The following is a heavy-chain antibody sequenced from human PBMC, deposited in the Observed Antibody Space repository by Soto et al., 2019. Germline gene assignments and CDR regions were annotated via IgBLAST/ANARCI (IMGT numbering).Heavy chain of an antibody. CDR1: GGSLSSGNYY. Sequence: TLSLPCTVSGGSLSSGNYYWTWIRQHPGKGLEWIWYFYYGASTYYNPSLKSRVYISVDTSKNQFSLKLSSVTSADTAVYYCARRLGTEGPFDSWGQGNLFTV. CDR3: ARRLGTEGPFDS. D-gene: IGHD7-27*01. V-gene: IGHV4-31*03. CDR2: FYYGAST. J-gene: IGHJ4*02.